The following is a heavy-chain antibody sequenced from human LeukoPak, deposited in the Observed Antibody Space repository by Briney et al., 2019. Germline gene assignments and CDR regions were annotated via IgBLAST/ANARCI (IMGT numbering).Heavy chain of an antibody. CDR3: SRENGAFSPFGY. Sequence: PSGTLSLTCGVSGGSISNTNWWSWGRQPPGQGVEWIGEISLAGLTHYNPSLESRVTVSLDKSKNQLSLNLTSVTAADTAVYYCSRENGAFSPFGYWGQGTLVTVLS. CDR1: GGSISNTNW. V-gene: IGHV4-4*02. CDR2: ISLAGLT. J-gene: IGHJ4*02. D-gene: IGHD2-8*01.